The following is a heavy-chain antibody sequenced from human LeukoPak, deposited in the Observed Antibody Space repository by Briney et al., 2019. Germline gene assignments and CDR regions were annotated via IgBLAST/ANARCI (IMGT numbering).Heavy chain of an antibody. CDR3: ARAPRAYYYYYYMDV. CDR2: VDYSGSS. J-gene: IGHJ6*03. Sequence: PSETLSLTCNVSGGSISGYHWSWIRQPPGKGLEWLGVVDYSGSSNYNASLKRLFPMSADTSTDQFSLQPSSVTAADTAVYYCARAPRAYYYYYYMDVWGKATTVTVSS. CDR1: GGSISGYH. V-gene: IGHV4-59*01.